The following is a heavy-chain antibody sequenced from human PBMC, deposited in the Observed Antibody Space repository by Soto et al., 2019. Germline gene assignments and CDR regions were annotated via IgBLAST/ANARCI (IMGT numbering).Heavy chain of an antibody. J-gene: IGHJ4*02. CDR3: ARDWGRYYDLVYYFDY. Sequence: GGSLRLSCAASGFTFSSYAMHWVRQAPGKGLEWVAVISYDGSNKYYADSVKGRFTISRDNSKNTLYLQMNSLRAEDTAVYYCARDWGRYYDLVYYFDYWGQGTLVTVSS. CDR1: GFTFSSYA. CDR2: ISYDGSNK. V-gene: IGHV3-30-3*01. D-gene: IGHD3-3*01.